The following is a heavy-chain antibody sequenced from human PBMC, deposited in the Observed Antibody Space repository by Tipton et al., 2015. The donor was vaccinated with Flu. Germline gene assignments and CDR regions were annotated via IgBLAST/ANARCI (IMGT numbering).Heavy chain of an antibody. CDR3: ARGGKVTGWYG. J-gene: IGHJ4*02. Sequence: TLSLTCTVSGGSISSYYWSWIRQPPGKGLEWIGYIYYSGSTNYNPSLKSRVTISVDTSKNQFSLNLSSVTTADTAVYYCARGGKVTGWYGWGQGTLVSVSS. D-gene: IGHD6-19*01. V-gene: IGHV4-59*01. CDR1: GGSISSYY. CDR2: IYYSGST.